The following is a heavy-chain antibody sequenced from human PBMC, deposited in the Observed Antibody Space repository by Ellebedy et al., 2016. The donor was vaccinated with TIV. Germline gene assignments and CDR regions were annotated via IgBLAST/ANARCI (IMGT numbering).Heavy chain of an antibody. CDR1: GFTFSSYT. CDR3: AMWAYVNSWYHLDY. D-gene: IGHD1-14*01. CDR2: ISSTSTYI. Sequence: GESLKISCAASGFTFSSYTINWVRQAPGKGLEWVASISSTSTYIYYADSVKVRFTISRDNAKKSLYLQMNSLRAEDKAVYYCAMWAYVNSWYHLDYWGQGTLVTVSS. J-gene: IGHJ4*02. V-gene: IGHV3-21*01.